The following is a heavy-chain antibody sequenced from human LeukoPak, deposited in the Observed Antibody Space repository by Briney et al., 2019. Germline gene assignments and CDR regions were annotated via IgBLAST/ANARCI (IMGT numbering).Heavy chain of an antibody. D-gene: IGHD6-19*01. CDR3: AREPSPGIAVAGTNY. CDR2: ISAYNGNT. CDR1: GYTFTSYG. Sequence: ASVKVSCKASGYTFTSYGISWVRQAPGQGLEWMGWISAYNGNTNYAQKLQGRVTMTTDTSTSTAYMELRSLRSDDTAVYYCAREPSPGIAVAGTNYWGQGTLVTVSS. J-gene: IGHJ4*02. V-gene: IGHV1-18*01.